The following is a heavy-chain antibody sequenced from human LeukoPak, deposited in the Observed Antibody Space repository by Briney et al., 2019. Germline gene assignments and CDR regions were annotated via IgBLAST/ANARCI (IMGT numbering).Heavy chain of an antibody. CDR1: GGSISSYY. Sequence: SETLSLTCTVSGGSISSYYWRRIRQPPGKGLEWIGHISYSGSTNYNPSLKSRVTISVDTSKDQFSLKLSSVTAADTAVYYCATTDYDSSGPHFDYWGQGALVTVSS. D-gene: IGHD3-10*01. V-gene: IGHV4-59*08. CDR2: ISYSGST. CDR3: ATTDYDSSGPHFDY. J-gene: IGHJ4*02.